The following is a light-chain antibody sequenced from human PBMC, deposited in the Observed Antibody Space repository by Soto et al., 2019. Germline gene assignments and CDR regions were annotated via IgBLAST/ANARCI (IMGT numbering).Light chain of an antibody. J-gene: IGKJ1*01. Sequence: EIVLTQSPGTLSLSPGEIASLSFRASQSISSSLAWYQQKPGLAPTLLIYGASSRATGIPDRFSGSGSGTDFTLTISRLEPEDFAVYYCQQYGSSRKTFGQGTKVDI. CDR3: QQYGSSRKT. V-gene: IGKV3-20*01. CDR1: QSISSS. CDR2: GAS.